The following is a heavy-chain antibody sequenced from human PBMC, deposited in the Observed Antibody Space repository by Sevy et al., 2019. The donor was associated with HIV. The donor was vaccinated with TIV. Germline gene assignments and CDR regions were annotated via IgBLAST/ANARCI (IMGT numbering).Heavy chain of an antibody. CDR3: AHRRDDTVVMVYGDFDY. D-gene: IGHD2-8*01. V-gene: IGHV2-5*02. CDR2: FYWDNDK. CDR1: GFSLATSGVG. Sequence: SGPTLVKPTQTLTLTCTLSGFSLATSGVGVGWIRQPPGKALEWLALFYWDNDKRYSPSLKSRLTITKDSSKNQVVLTMTNMDPVDTATYYCAHRRDDTVVMVYGDFDYWGQGALVTVSS. J-gene: IGHJ4*02.